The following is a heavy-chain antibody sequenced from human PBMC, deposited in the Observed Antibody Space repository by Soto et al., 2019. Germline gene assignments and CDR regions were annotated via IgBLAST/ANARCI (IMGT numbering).Heavy chain of an antibody. Sequence: PGVSLTLSCATSGFAFSTYSMSSGRQAPGKGLEWVSSISGSGNYTHYADFLRGRFTISRDNAKTSLFLQMDSLRAEDTAVYYCARDGFNQYNQFTVDFWCQGPVVT. D-gene: IGHD1-1*01. CDR2: ISGSGNYT. J-gene: IGHJ4*02. V-gene: IGHV3-21*06. CDR3: ARDGFNQYNQFTVDF. CDR1: GFAFSTYS.